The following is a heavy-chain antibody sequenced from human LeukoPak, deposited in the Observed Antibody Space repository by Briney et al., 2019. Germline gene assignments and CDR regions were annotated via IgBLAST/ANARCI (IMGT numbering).Heavy chain of an antibody. D-gene: IGHD5-12*01. CDR3: ATEGAYSGYDFYSNWNSYFEY. V-gene: IGHV1-69*04. Sequence: GASVKVSCKASGGTFSSYTVSWVRQVPGQGLEWMGRIIILLDITNYAQNFQGRVTITADKSTNTVNMELSSLMSADTAVYYCATEGAYSGYDFYSNWNSYFEYWGQGALVTVSS. CDR2: IIILLDIT. CDR1: GGTFSSYT. J-gene: IGHJ4*02.